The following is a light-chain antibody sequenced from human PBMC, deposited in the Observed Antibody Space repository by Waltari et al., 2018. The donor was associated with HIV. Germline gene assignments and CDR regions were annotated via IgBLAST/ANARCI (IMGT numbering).Light chain of an antibody. CDR2: GAS. J-gene: IGKJ1*01. CDR3: QQYNNWPPPWT. V-gene: IGKV3-15*01. Sequence: EIVMTQSQATLSVSPVERATLSCRASQSVSSNLAWYQQKPGQAPRLLIYGASTRATGIPARFSGSGSGTEFTLTISSLQSEDFAVYYCQQYNNWPPPWTFGQGTKVEIK. CDR1: QSVSSN.